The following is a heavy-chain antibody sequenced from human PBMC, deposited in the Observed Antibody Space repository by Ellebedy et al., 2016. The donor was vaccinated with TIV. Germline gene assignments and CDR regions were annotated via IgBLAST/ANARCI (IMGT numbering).Heavy chain of an antibody. CDR3: ARVGKTVAGYFDH. CDR1: GLTFSSYW. Sequence: GESLKISXAASGLTFSSYWMHWVRQAPGKGLVWVSRINSDGSSTTYADSVKGRFTISRDNAKNSLYLQMNSLRVEDTAVYYCARVGKTVAGYFDHWGQGTLVTVSS. V-gene: IGHV3-74*01. D-gene: IGHD6-19*01. J-gene: IGHJ4*02. CDR2: INSDGSST.